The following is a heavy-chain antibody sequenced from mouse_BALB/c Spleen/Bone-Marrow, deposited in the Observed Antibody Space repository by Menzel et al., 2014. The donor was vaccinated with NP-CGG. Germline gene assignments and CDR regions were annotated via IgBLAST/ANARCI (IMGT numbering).Heavy chain of an antibody. CDR1: GYAFTNYL. V-gene: IGHV1-54*03. CDR2: INPGSGGT. Sequence: VQLQQSGAELVRPGTSVKVSCKASGYAFTNYLIEWVKQRPEQGLEWIGVINPGSGGTNYNEKFKGKATLTADKSSSTAYMQLSSLTSDDSAVYFCARRDDAMDYWGQGTSVTVSS. D-gene: IGHD3-3*01. J-gene: IGHJ4*01. CDR3: ARRDDAMDY.